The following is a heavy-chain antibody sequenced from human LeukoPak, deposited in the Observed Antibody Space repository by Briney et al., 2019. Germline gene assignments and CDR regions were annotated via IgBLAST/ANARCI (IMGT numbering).Heavy chain of an antibody. Sequence: PGGSLRLSCAASGFTFDDYAMHWVRQAPGKGLEWVSGISWNSGSIGYADSVKGRFTISRDNAKNSLYLQMNSLRAEDTAVYYCAKDQALIAAAGTQSYWGQGTLVTVSS. CDR1: GFTFDDYA. CDR2: ISWNSGSI. J-gene: IGHJ4*02. V-gene: IGHV3-9*01. CDR3: AKDQALIAAAGTQSY. D-gene: IGHD6-13*01.